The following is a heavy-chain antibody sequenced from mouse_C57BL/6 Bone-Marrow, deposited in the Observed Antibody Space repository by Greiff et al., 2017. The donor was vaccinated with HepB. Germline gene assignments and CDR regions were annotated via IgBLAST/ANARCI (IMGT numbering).Heavy chain of an antibody. CDR2: IWSGGST. D-gene: IGHD2-2*01. Sequence: VKLVESGPGLVQPSQSLSITCTVSGFSLTSYGVHWVRQSPGKGLEWLGVIWSGGSTDYNAAFISRLSISKDNSKSQVFFKMNSLQADDTAIYYCARSLSTMVTTGGGYWGQGTTLTVSS. CDR1: GFSLTSYG. CDR3: ARSLSTMVTTGGGY. J-gene: IGHJ2*01. V-gene: IGHV2-2*01.